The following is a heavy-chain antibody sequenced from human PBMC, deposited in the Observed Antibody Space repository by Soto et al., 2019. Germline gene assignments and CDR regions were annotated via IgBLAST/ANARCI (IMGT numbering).Heavy chain of an antibody. CDR3: AIVGGSSLYYYSMEV. CDR2: IYSGGST. D-gene: IGHD6-6*01. CDR1: GFTVSSNY. Sequence: GGSLRLSCAASGFTVSSNYISWVRQAPGKGLKWVSVIYSGGSTYSADSVKGRFTISRDNSKNTLYLQMNSLRAEVRAVYYCAIVGGSSLYYYSMEVGGKGTTVTVS. V-gene: IGHV3-53*01. J-gene: IGHJ6*03.